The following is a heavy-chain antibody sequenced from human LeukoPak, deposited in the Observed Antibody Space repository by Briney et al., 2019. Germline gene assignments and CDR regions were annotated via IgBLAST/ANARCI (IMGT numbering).Heavy chain of an antibody. D-gene: IGHD3-10*01. CDR2: VYYTGRT. CDR1: DGSTTGYY. J-gene: IGHJ3*01. Sequence: SETLSLTCSVSDGSTTGYYWSWIWQPPGKGLEWIAYVYYTGRTLYNPSLESRVTISVDTSKTQFSLTVTSVTAADTAVYYCARHMSVSYDAFDLWGRGTTVTVSS. CDR3: ARHMSVSYDAFDL. V-gene: IGHV4-59*08.